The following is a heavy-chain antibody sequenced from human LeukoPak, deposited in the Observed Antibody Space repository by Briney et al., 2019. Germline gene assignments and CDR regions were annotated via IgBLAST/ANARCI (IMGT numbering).Heavy chain of an antibody. CDR2: IYYSGST. CDR3: ARSSGYYFGWFDP. V-gene: IGHV4-59*01. Sequence: SETLSLTCTVSGGSISSYYWSWIRQPPGKGLEWIGYIYYSGSTNYNPSLKSRVTISVDTSENQFSLKLSSVTAADTAVYYCARSSGYYFGWFDPWGQGTLVTVSS. CDR1: GGSISSYY. D-gene: IGHD3-22*01. J-gene: IGHJ5*02.